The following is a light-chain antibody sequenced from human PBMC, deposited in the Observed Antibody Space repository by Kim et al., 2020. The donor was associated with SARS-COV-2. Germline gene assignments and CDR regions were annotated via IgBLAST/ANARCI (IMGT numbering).Light chain of an antibody. CDR2: EVN. V-gene: IGLV2-8*01. CDR1: SSDVGGHVY. J-gene: IGLJ2*01. CDR3: SSYAGNDIVL. Sequence: QSALTQPPSASGSPGQSVTISCTGTSSDVGGHVYVSWYQQHPGRAPKLMIFEVNKRPSGVPDRFSGSKSGNTAFLTVSGLRADDEADYYCSSYAGNDIVLFGGGNKVTVL.